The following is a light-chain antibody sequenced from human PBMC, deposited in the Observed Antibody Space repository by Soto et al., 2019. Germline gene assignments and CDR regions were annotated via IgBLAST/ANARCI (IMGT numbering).Light chain of an antibody. CDR2: GAS. J-gene: IGKJ2*01. CDR1: QSLSSNF. Sequence: EIVLTQSPGTLSLSPGERATLSCRASQSLSSNFLAWYQQKPGQAPRLLISGASSRATGIPDRFSGSGSGTDFTLTISRLEPEDFAVYYCQQYGSSPPMYTFGQGTKLEIK. CDR3: QQYGSSPPMYT. V-gene: IGKV3-20*01.